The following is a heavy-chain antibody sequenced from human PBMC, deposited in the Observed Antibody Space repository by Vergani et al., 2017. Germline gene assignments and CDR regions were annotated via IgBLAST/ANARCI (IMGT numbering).Heavy chain of an antibody. CDR3: TTAPQYCDDGSCDRLSDHHYYGMDV. J-gene: IGHJ6*02. D-gene: IGHD3-10*01. CDR2: IKSTFDRGTT. CDR1: GFSFRHAW. V-gene: IGHV3-15*07. Sequence: EVQLVESGGGIVKPGGSLRLSCVASGFSFRHAWMNWVRRTPGKGLEWVGRIKSTFDRGTTDYAAAVKGRFTISRDDSKNTLFLQMNGLKTEDIGVYYCTTAPQYCDDGSCDRLSDHHYYGMDVWGQGTTVTVSS.